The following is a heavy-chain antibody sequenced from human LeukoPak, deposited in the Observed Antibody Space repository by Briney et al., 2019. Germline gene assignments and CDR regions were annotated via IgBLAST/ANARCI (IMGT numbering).Heavy chain of an antibody. Sequence: GESLKISCKGSGYSFTSYWIGWVRQMPGKGLEWMGIIYPGDSDTRYSPSFQGQVAISADKSISTAYLQWSSLKASDPAMYYCARSYERDGIDYWGQGTLVTVSS. V-gene: IGHV5-51*01. D-gene: IGHD5-24*01. CDR2: IYPGDSDT. CDR3: ARSYERDGIDY. J-gene: IGHJ4*02. CDR1: GYSFTSYW.